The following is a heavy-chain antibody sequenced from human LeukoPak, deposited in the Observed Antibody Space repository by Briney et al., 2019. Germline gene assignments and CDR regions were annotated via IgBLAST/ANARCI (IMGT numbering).Heavy chain of an antibody. D-gene: IGHD6-19*01. CDR1: GGSISSSNW. Sequence: PSETLSLTCAVSGGSISSSNWWSWVRQPPGKGLEWIGEIYHSGSTNYNPSLKSRVTISVDKSKNQFSLKLSSVTAADTAVYYCARSGYSSGWVYWYFDLWGRGTLVTVSS. CDR3: ARSGYSSGWVYWYFDL. V-gene: IGHV4-4*02. CDR2: IYHSGST. J-gene: IGHJ2*01.